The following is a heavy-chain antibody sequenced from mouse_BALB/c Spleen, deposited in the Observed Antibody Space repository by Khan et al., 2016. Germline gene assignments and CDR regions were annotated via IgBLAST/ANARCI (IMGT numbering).Heavy chain of an antibody. J-gene: IGHJ4*01. CDR2: INTETGEP. CDR3: ARGTVVAQNYYAMDY. V-gene: IGHV9-2-1*01. Sequence: QIQLVQSGPELKKPGETVKISCKASGYTFTDYSMHWVKQAPGKGLKWMGWINTETGEPTYADDFKGRFAFSLETSASTAYLEINNLKNEDTSTDFCARGTVVAQNYYAMDYWGQGTSVTVAS. CDR1: GYTFTDYS. D-gene: IGHD1-1*01.